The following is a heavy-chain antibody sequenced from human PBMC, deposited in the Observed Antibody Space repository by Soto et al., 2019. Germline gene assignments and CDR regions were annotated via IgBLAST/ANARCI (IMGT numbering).Heavy chain of an antibody. V-gene: IGHV3-23*01. CDR1: GFTFSSYA. CDR3: EKGRSYYYYGVDV. CDR2: ISGSGGST. J-gene: IGHJ6*02. Sequence: GGSLRLSCAASGFTFSSYAMNWVRQAPGKGLEWVSVISGSGGSTYYADSVKGRFTISRDNSKNTLYLQMNSLRAEDTALYYYEKGRSYYYYGVDVWGQGTTVTVSS.